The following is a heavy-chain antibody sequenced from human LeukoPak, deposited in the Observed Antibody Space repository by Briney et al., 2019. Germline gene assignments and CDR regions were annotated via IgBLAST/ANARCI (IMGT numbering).Heavy chain of an antibody. V-gene: IGHV4-4*07. J-gene: IGHJ1*01. D-gene: IGHD2-15*01. Sequence: SETLSLTCTVSGGSISSYYWSWIRQPAGKGLEWIGRIYTSGSTNYNPSLKSRVTISVDTSKNQFSLKLSSVTAADTAVYYCARDCGYCSGGSCPSGICHWGQGTLVTVSS. CDR2: IYTSGST. CDR3: ARDCGYCSGGSCPSGICH. CDR1: GGSISSYY.